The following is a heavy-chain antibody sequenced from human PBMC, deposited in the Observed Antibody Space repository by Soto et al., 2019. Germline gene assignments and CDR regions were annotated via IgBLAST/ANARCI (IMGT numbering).Heavy chain of an antibody. J-gene: IGHJ4*02. V-gene: IGHV4-59*01. CDR3: AASTNTVRYFDWSPHFDY. Sequence: SETLSLTCTVSGGSISSYYWSWIRQPPGKGLEWIGYIYYSGSTNYNPSLKSRVTISVDTSKNQFSLKLSSVTAADTAVYYCAASTNTVRYFDWSPHFDYWGQGTLVTVSS. CDR2: IYYSGST. D-gene: IGHD3-9*01. CDR1: GGSISSYY.